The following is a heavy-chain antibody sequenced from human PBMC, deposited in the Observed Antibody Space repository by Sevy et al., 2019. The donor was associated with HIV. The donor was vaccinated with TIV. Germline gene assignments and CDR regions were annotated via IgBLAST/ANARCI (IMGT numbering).Heavy chain of an antibody. J-gene: IGHJ6*02. D-gene: IGHD2-21*01. CDR2: IRSKDYGGTT. CDR3: TRDGGGGNILASYYYYDMDV. V-gene: IGHV3-49*03. Sequence: GGSLRLSCTTSGFTFGDFAMSWFRQAPGKGLEWVGFIRSKDYGGTTEYAASVKGRFTISRDDSKNIAYMQMNGLKTEDTAVYFCTRDGGGGNILASYYYYDMDVWGQGTTVTVSS. CDR1: GFTFGDFA.